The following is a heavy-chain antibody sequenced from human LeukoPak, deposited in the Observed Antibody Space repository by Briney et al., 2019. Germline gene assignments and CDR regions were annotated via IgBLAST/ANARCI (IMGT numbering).Heavy chain of an antibody. CDR3: AKGKPIFGVVISYFDY. CDR1: GFTFSSYS. V-gene: IGHV3-30*02. J-gene: IGHJ4*02. D-gene: IGHD3-3*01. Sequence: GGSLRLSCAASGFTFSSYSMNWVRQAPGKGLEGVAFIRYDGSNKYYADSVKGRFTISRDNSKNTLYLQMNSLRAEETAVYYCAKGKPIFGVVISYFDYWGQGTLVTVSS. CDR2: IRYDGSNK.